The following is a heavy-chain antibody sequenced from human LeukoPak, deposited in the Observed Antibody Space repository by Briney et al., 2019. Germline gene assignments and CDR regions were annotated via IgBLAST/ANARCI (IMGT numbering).Heavy chain of an antibody. D-gene: IGHD2-2*01. CDR2: ISGRGANT. V-gene: IGHV3-23*01. J-gene: IGHJ4*02. Sequence: GGTLRLSCVASGFTFSSYEMNWVRQAPGKGLEWVSAISGRGANTYYADSVKGRFTISRDNSKNTLYMQMNSLRAEDTAVYYCAKAVVIVPTATPFDYWGQGTLVTVSS. CDR1: GFTFSSYE. CDR3: AKAVVIVPTATPFDY.